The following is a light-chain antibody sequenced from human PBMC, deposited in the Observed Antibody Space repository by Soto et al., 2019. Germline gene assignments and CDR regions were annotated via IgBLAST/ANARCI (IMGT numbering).Light chain of an antibody. CDR3: QQYNNYFRT. CDR2: KAS. Sequence: DIQMTQSPSTLSASVGDRVTITCRAGQSVGSWLAWYQQKPGKAPKLLIYKASTLESGVPSRFSGSGSGTEFTLTISSLQPDDFGTYYCQQYNNYFRTFGQGTKVEIK. V-gene: IGKV1-5*03. J-gene: IGKJ1*01. CDR1: QSVGSW.